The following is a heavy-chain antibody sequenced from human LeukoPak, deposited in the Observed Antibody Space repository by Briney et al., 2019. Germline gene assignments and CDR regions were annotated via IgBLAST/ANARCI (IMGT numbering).Heavy chain of an antibody. D-gene: IGHD1-26*01. J-gene: IGHJ4*02. V-gene: IGHV2-70*04. CDR2: IDWDDDK. Sequence: SGPALVKPTQTLTLTCTFSGFSLSTSGMRVSWIRQPPGKALEWLARIDWDDDKFYNTSPKTRLTISKDTSKNQVVLTMTNMDPVDTATYYCARGGGATAVDYWGQGTLVTVSS. CDR1: GFSLSTSGMR. CDR3: ARGGGATAVDY.